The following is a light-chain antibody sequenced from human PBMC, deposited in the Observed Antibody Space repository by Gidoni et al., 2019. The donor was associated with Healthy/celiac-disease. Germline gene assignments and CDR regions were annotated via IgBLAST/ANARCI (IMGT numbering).Light chain of an antibody. CDR1: KLGDKY. J-gene: IGLJ2*01. Sequence: SYEVTQPPSVSVSPGQTASITCSGDKLGDKYAYVYQQKPGQSPVLVIYHDSKRPAGIPERFSGSNSGNTAPLTISVTHAMDEADYYCQAWDSSTAVFGGGTKLTVL. V-gene: IGLV3-1*01. CDR2: HDS. CDR3: QAWDSSTAV.